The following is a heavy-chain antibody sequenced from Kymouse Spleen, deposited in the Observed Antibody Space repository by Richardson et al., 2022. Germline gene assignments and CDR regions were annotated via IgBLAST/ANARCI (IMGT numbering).Heavy chain of an antibody. J-gene: IGHJ4*02,IGHJ5*02. CDR1: GGSISSYY. D-gene: IGHD3-10*01. V-gene: IGHV4-59*01. CDR3: AREGYGSGSYSSR. Sequence: QVQLQESGPGLVKPSETLSLTCTVSGGSISSYYWSWIRQPPGKGLEWIGYIYYSGSTNYNPSLKSRVTISVDTSKNQFSLKLSSVTAADTAVYYCAREGYGSGSYSSRWGQGTLVTVSS. CDR2: IYYSGST.